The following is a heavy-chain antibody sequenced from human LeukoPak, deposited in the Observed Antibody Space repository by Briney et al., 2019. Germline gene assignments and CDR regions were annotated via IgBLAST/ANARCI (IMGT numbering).Heavy chain of an antibody. D-gene: IGHD1-26*01. V-gene: IGHV3-66*01. J-gene: IGHJ4*02. Sequence: GGSLRLSCAASGFTVSSNYMSWVRQAPGKGLEWVSVIYSGGSTYYADSVKGRFTISRDNSKNTLYLQMNSLSAEDTAVYYCARGKGTTTFDYWGQGTLVTVSS. CDR1: GFTVSSNY. CDR2: IYSGGST. CDR3: ARGKGTTTFDY.